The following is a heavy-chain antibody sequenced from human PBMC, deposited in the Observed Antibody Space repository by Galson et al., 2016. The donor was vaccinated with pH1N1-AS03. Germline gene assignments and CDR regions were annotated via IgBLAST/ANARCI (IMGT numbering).Heavy chain of an antibody. CDR2: ISGSSSYI. CDR3: AKDSNEYCSGGNCLAFDI. Sequence: SLRLSCAASGFTFSSYTLKWVRQSPGKGMEWVSSISGSSSYIYYADSVKGRFTISRYNAKNSVYLQVNSLRAEDTAVYYCAKDSNEYCSGGNCLAFDIWGQGTVVAVSS. J-gene: IGHJ3*02. V-gene: IGHV3-21*01. D-gene: IGHD2-15*01. CDR1: GFTFSSYT.